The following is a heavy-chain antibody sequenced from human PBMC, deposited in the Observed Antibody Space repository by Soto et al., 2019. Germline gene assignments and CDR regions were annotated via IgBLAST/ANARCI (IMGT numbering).Heavy chain of an antibody. CDR3: YGDSHAFDI. D-gene: IGHD4-17*01. CDR1: GFTCGDYY. Sequence: GLSIRLPSAASGFTCGDYYRSRIRQAPGKGLEWVSYISSSGSTIYYADSVKGRFTISRDNAKNSLYLQMNSLRAEDTAVYYCYGDSHAFDIWGQGTMVTVSS. V-gene: IGHV3-11*01. J-gene: IGHJ3*02. CDR2: ISSSGSTI.